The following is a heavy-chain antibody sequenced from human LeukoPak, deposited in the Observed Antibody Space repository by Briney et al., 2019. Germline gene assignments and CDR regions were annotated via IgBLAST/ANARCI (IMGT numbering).Heavy chain of an antibody. D-gene: IGHD5-18*01. Sequence: ASVKVSCKASGYTFTGYYMHWVRQAPGQGLEWMGWINPNSGGTNYAQKFQGRVTMTRDTSISTAYMELSRLRSDDTAVYYCARVDTAMVHLIDYWGQGTLSPSPQ. V-gene: IGHV1-2*02. CDR2: INPNSGGT. J-gene: IGHJ4*02. CDR3: ARVDTAMVHLIDY. CDR1: GYTFTGYY.